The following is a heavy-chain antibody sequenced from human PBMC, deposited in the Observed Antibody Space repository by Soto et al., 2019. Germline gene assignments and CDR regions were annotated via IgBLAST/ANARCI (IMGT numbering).Heavy chain of an antibody. J-gene: IGHJ4*01. CDR2: INPSGGST. CDR3: ARVGGTTVTRRHFDY. V-gene: IGHV1-46*01. D-gene: IGHD4-17*01. CDR1: GYTFTSYY. Sequence: PSVKVSCKASGYTFTSYYMHWVRQAPGQGLEWMGIINPSGGSTSYAQKFQGRVTMTRDTSTSTVYMELSSLRSEDTAVYYCARVGGTTVTRRHFDYWGHGTLVTVSS.